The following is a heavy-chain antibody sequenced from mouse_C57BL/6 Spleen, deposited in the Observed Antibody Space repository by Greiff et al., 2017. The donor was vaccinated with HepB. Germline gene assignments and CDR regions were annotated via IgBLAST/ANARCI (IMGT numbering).Heavy chain of an antibody. D-gene: IGHD1-1*01. Sequence: VQLQQPGAELVKPGASVKLSCKASGYTFTSYWMHWVKQRPGQGLEWIGMIHPNSGSTNYNEKFKSKATLTVDKSSSTAYMQLSSLTSEDSAVYYCARSNYYGSSGYFDVWGTGTTVTVSS. CDR2: IHPNSGST. CDR1: GYTFTSYW. V-gene: IGHV1-64*01. J-gene: IGHJ1*03. CDR3: ARSNYYGSSGYFDV.